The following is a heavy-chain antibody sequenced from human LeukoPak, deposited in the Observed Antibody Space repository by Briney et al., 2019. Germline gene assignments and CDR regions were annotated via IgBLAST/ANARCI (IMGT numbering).Heavy chain of an antibody. D-gene: IGHD2-2*01. CDR2: ISSGSGYI. Sequence: PGGSLRLSCAASGFTFSSYSVNWVHQAPGKGLEWVSSISSGSGYIYYSDSVKGRFTISRDNAKNSLYLQMSSLRAEDTAVYYCARLACSTSCYEIDYWGQGTLVTVSS. J-gene: IGHJ4*02. CDR1: GFTFSSYS. CDR3: ARLACSTSCYEIDY. V-gene: IGHV3-21*01.